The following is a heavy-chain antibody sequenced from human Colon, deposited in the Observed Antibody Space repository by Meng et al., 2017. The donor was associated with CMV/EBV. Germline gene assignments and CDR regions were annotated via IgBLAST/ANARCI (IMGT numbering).Heavy chain of an antibody. J-gene: IGHJ4*02. CDR2: ITHTSDT. Sequence: GESLKISCSTSGFTFSSYSLNWVRQAPGKGLEWVSSITHTSDTYYADSLKGRFTLPRDNAQNSVYLQMDSLTAEDTAIYYCARGWPPDYWGQGTLVTVSS. CDR1: GFTFSSYS. CDR3: ARGWPPDY. D-gene: IGHD6-13*01. V-gene: IGHV3-21*06.